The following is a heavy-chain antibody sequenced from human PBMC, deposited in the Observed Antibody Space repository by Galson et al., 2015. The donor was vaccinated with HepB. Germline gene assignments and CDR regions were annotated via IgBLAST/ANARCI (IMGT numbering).Heavy chain of an antibody. CDR3: AKEEYSYGFDY. Sequence: SLRLSCAASGFTFSSYGMHWVRQAPGKGLEWVAVISYDGSNKYYADSVKGRFTISRDNSKNTLYLQMNSLRAEDTAVYYCAKEEYSYGFDYWGQGTLVTVSS. J-gene: IGHJ4*02. D-gene: IGHD5-18*01. CDR1: GFTFSSYG. V-gene: IGHV3-30*18. CDR2: ISYDGSNK.